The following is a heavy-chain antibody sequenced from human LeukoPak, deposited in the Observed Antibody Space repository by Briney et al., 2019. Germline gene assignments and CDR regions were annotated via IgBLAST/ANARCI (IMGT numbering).Heavy chain of an antibody. CDR1: GFTFSSYA. J-gene: IGHJ4*02. CDR2: ISGSGGST. D-gene: IGHD3-3*01. V-gene: IGHV3-23*01. Sequence: PGGSLRLSCAASGFTFSSYAMSWVRQAPGKGLEWVSAISGSGGSTYYADSVKGRFTISRDNSKNTLYLQMNSLRAEDTAVYYCAKVGVITIFGVVTNYFDYWGQGTLVTVSP. CDR3: AKVGVITIFGVVTNYFDY.